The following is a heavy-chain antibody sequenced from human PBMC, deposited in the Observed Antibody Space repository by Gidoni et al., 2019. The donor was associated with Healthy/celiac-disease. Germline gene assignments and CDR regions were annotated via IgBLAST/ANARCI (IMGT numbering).Heavy chain of an antibody. CDR3: ARRRYSGYDLYYFDY. D-gene: IGHD5-12*01. V-gene: IGHV4-34*01. CDR2: INHSGST. Sequence: QVQLQQWGAGLLKPSETLSLTCAVYGGSFSGYYWSWIRQPPGKGLEWIGEINHSGSTNYNPSLKSRVTISVDTSKNQFSLKLSSVTAADTAVYYCARRRYSGYDLYYFDYWGQGTLVTVSS. J-gene: IGHJ4*02. CDR1: GGSFSGYY.